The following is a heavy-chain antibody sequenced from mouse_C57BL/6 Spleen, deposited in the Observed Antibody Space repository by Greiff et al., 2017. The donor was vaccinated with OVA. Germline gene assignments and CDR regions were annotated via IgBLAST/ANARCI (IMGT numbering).Heavy chain of an antibody. CDR1: GYTFTSYT. J-gene: IGHJ4*01. V-gene: IGHV1-4*01. CDR3: ARDYYGSSTGYYAMDY. Sequence: VKLQESGAELARPGASVKMSCKASGYTFTSYTMHWVKQRPGQGLEWIGYINPSSGYTKYNQKFKDKATLTADKSSSTAYMQLSSLTSEDSAVYYCARDYYGSSTGYYAMDYWGQGTSVTVSS. D-gene: IGHD1-1*01. CDR2: INPSSGYT.